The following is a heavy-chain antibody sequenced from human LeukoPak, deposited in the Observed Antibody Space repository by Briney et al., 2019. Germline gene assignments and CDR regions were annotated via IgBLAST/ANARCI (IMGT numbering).Heavy chain of an antibody. CDR2: IHYSGST. CDR1: GGSISSSSYY. V-gene: IGHV4-39*07. D-gene: IGHD3-9*01. Sequence: SKTLSLTCAVSGGSISSSSYYWGWIRQPPGEGLEWIGSIHYSGSTYYNPSLKSRVTISLDTSKNQFSLKLSSVTAADTAVYYCARGLHSTFDWLFIFDYWGQGTLVTVSS. CDR3: ARGLHSTFDWLFIFDY. J-gene: IGHJ4*02.